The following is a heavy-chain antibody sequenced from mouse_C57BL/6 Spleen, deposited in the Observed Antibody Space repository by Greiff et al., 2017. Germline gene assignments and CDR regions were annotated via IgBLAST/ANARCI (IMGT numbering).Heavy chain of an antibody. D-gene: IGHD2-4*01. Sequence: VQLQQSGPGLVAPSQSLSITCTVSGFSLTSYGVHWVRQPPGKGLEWLVVIWRDGSTTYNSALKSSLGISKDNSKSQVFLQMNSLQADDTAMYYCARRNYDWYFDVWGTGTTVTVSS. CDR3: ARRNYDWYFDV. CDR1: GFSLTSYG. J-gene: IGHJ1*03. CDR2: IWRDGST. V-gene: IGHV2-6*03.